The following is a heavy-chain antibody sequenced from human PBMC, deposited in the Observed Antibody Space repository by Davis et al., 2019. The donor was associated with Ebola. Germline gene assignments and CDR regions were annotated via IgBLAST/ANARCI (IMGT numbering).Heavy chain of an antibody. CDR1: GFIFNDYA. CDR3: AAGGWQPDY. Sequence: GGSLRLSCAASGFIFNDYAMSWVRQAPGKGLEWVSSISGSGGTTYYADSVEGRFTISRDNSRHTVFLQMNSLRAEDTALYYCAAGGWQPDYWGQGTLVTVSS. J-gene: IGHJ4*02. CDR2: ISGSGGTT. V-gene: IGHV3-23*01. D-gene: IGHD2-15*01.